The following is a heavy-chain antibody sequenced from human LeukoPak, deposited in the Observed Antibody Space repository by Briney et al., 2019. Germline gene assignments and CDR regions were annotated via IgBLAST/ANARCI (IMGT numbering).Heavy chain of an antibody. V-gene: IGHV3-30*18. J-gene: IGHJ4*02. D-gene: IGHD5-18*01. CDR3: AKGLQLWAPIDY. Sequence: GGSLRLSCEVSGFTISSYWMHWVRQAPGKGLEWVAVISYDGSNKYYADSVKGRYTISRDNSKNTLYLQMNSLRAEDTAVYYCAKGLQLWAPIDYWGQGTLVTVSS. CDR2: ISYDGSNK. CDR1: GFTISSYW.